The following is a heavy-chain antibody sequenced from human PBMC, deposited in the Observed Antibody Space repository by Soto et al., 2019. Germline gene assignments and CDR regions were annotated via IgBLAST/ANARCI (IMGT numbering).Heavy chain of an antibody. D-gene: IGHD3-10*01. Sequence: PGGSLRLSCAASGFTFSSYAMSWVRQAPGKGLEWIGNIYHSGRTNYNPSLKSRLTIFVDTSKNQFSLKLSSVTAADTAVYFCARSHQEGYYFGSGSYYRGFYYGLDVWGPGSTVTVSS. V-gene: IGHV4-59*01. CDR1: GFTFSSYA. J-gene: IGHJ6*02. CDR3: ARSHQEGYYFGSGSYYRGFYYGLDV. CDR2: IYHSGRT.